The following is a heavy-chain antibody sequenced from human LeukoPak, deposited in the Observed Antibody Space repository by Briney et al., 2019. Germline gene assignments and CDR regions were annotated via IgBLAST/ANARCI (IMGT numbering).Heavy chain of an antibody. CDR1: GVSLSGYY. CDR3: ARGRFDY. CDR2: INHSGST. J-gene: IGHJ4*02. V-gene: IGHV4-34*01. Sequence: SETLSLTCAVSGVSLSGYYWGWIRQTPGKGLEWIGEINHSGSTNYNPSLKSRVTISVDTSKNQFSLKLSSVTAADTAVYYCARGRFDYRGQGTLVTVSS.